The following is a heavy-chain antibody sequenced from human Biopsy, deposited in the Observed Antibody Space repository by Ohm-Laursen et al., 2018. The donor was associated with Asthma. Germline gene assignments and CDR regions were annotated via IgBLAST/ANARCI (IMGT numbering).Heavy chain of an antibody. V-gene: IGHV1-69*01. CDR2: IMTVLGKT. CDR3: ARCQVGYSSGWSLLLKKIYYSGMDV. J-gene: IGHJ6*02. CDR1: GGTFSNFA. D-gene: IGHD6-19*01. Sequence: SSVKVSCKAPGGTFSNFAISWVRQAPGQGLEWLGGIMTVLGKTNYAQKFQGRVTITADESTSTAYMEVTSLRSEDTAIYYCARCQVGYSSGWSLLLKKIYYSGMDVWGQGTAVTVSS.